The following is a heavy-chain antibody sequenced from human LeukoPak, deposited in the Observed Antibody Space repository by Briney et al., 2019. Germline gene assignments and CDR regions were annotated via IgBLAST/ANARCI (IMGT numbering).Heavy chain of an antibody. Sequence: GASVKVSCKASGYTFTSYYMHWVRQAPGQGLEWMGWINAGNGNTKYSQKFQGRVTMTRNTSISTAYMELSSLRSEDTAVYYCASSDIAAAGGWGQGTLVTVSS. J-gene: IGHJ4*02. CDR1: GYTFTSYY. D-gene: IGHD6-13*01. V-gene: IGHV1-8*02. CDR3: ASSDIAAAGG. CDR2: INAGNGNT.